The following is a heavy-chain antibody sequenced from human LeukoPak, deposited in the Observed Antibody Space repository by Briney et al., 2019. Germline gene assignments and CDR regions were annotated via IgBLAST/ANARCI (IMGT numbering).Heavy chain of an antibody. CDR2: IYYSGST. D-gene: IGHD5/OR15-5a*01. CDR3: ARGNSVYDFFYVGNFDY. J-gene: IGHJ4*02. V-gene: IGHV4-30-4*08. CDR1: GGSISSGDYY. Sequence: SGTLSLTCTVSGGSISSGDYYWSWIRQPPGKGLEWIGYIYYSGSTYYNPSLKSRVTISVDTSKNQFSLKLSSVTAADTAVYYCARGNSVYDFFYVGNFDYWGQGTLVTVSS.